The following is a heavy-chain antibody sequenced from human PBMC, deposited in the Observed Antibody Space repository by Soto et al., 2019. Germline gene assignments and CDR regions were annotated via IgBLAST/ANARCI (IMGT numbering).Heavy chain of an antibody. Sequence: SETLSLTCTVSGGSISSYYWSWIRQPPGKGLEWIGYIYYSGSTNSNPSLKSRVTISVDTSKNQFSRKLSSVTAADTAVYYCARDLTGDWYFDLWGRGTLVTVSS. V-gene: IGHV4-59*01. J-gene: IGHJ2*01. CDR2: IYYSGST. CDR1: GGSISSYY. CDR3: ARDLTGDWYFDL. D-gene: IGHD7-27*01.